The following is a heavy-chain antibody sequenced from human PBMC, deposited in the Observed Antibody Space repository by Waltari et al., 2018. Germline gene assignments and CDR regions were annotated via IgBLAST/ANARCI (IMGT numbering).Heavy chain of an antibody. CDR2: IKQDGSEK. V-gene: IGHV3-7*01. Sequence: EVQLVESGGGLVQPGGSLRLSCAASGFIFSSYWMSWVRQAPGKGLEWVANIKQDGSEKYYVDSVKGRVTISRDNAKNSLYLQMNSLRAEDTAVYYCARDSPSAMGRAFDIWGQGTMVTVSS. CDR3: ARDSPSAMGRAFDI. CDR1: GFIFSSYW. D-gene: IGHD3-16*01. J-gene: IGHJ3*02.